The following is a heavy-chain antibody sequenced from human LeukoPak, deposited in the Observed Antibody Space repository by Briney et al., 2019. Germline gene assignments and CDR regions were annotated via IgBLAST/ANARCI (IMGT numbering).Heavy chain of an antibody. CDR1: GFTFSNAW. Sequence: GGSLRLSCAASGFTFSNAWMSWVRQAPGKGLGWVGRIKSKTDGGTTDYAAPVKGRFTISRDDSKNTLYLQMNSLKTEDTAVYYCTTVSVVVPAAMDYWGQGTLVTVSS. CDR3: TTVSVVVPAAMDY. D-gene: IGHD2-2*01. CDR2: IKSKTDGGTT. V-gene: IGHV3-15*01. J-gene: IGHJ4*02.